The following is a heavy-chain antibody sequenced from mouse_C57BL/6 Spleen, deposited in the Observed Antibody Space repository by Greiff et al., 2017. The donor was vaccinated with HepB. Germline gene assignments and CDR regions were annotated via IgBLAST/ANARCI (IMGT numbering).Heavy chain of an antibody. CDR2: IYPGGGYT. CDR3: ARSPSTWAMDY. D-gene: IGHD1-1*01. V-gene: IGHV1-63*01. Sequence: QVQLQQSGAELVRPGTSVKMSCKASGYTFTNYWIGWAKQRPGHGLEWIGDIYPGGGYTNYNEKFKGKATLTADKSSSTAYMQFSSLTSEDSAIYYCARSPSTWAMDYWGQGTSVTVSS. CDR1: GYTFTNYW. J-gene: IGHJ4*01.